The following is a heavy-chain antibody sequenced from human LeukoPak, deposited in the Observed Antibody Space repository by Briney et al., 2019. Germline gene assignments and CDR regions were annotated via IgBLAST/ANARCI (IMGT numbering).Heavy chain of an antibody. CDR1: GFTFSSYA. Sequence: GGSLRLSCAASGFTFSSYAMSWVRQVPGKGLEWVSAISGSGGSTYYADSVKGRFTISRDNSKNTLYLQMNSLRAEDTAVYYCAKGYGDRTGYFDYWGQGTLVTVSS. J-gene: IGHJ4*02. CDR3: AKGYGDRTGYFDY. D-gene: IGHD4-17*01. CDR2: ISGSGGST. V-gene: IGHV3-23*01.